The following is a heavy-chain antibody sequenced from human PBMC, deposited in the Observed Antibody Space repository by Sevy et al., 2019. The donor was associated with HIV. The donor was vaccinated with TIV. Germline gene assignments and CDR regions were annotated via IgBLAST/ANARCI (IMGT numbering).Heavy chain of an antibody. Sequence: SETLSLTCTVSGGSISSSSYYWGWIRQPPGKGLEWIGSSYYSGSSYYNPSLKSRVTISVDTSKNQFSLKLSSVTAADTALYYCAGGSSSWYYYYYGLDVWGQGTTVTVSS. CDR2: SYYSGSS. J-gene: IGHJ6*02. V-gene: IGHV4-39*01. CDR3: AGGSSSWYYYYYGLDV. CDR1: GGSISSSSYY. D-gene: IGHD6-13*01.